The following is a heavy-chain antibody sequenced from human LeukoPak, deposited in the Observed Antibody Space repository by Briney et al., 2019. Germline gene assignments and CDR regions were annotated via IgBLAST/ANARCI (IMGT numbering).Heavy chain of an antibody. CDR2: IIPNSGGT. CDR3: ARVSCTGTNCYHGGFDY. D-gene: IGHD2-2*01. J-gene: IGHJ4*02. CDR1: GYTFTAYY. V-gene: IGHV1-2*02. Sequence: SVKVSCKASGYTFTAYYIHWVRQAPGQGLEWMGWIIPNSGGTSYAQKFQGRVTMTRDTSTNTAYMELSSLRSDDTAIYSCARVSCTGTNCYHGGFDYWGQGTLVTVSS.